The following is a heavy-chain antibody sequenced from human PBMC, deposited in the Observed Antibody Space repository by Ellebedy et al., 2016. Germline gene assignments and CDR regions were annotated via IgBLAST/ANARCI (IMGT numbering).Heavy chain of an antibody. Sequence: GGSLRLSCAAFGFTFSSYSMNWVRQAPGKGLEWVSYISSSSSTIYYADSVKGRFTISRDNAKNSLYLQMNSLRDEDTAVYYCAREVGYSYGYGDYFDYWGQGTLVTVSS. CDR1: GFTFSSYS. V-gene: IGHV3-48*02. D-gene: IGHD5-18*01. J-gene: IGHJ4*02. CDR3: AREVGYSYGYGDYFDY. CDR2: ISSSSSTI.